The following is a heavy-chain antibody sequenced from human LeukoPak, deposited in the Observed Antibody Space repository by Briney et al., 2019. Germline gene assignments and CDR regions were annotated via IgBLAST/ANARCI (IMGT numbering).Heavy chain of an antibody. V-gene: IGHV3-23*01. Sequence: GGSLRLSCAGSGFPFSIHGMNWGRQAPGKGLEWVSGISPGGGPTYYADSVKGRFTISRDNSKNTLYLQMNSLRAEDTAVYYCARDRSDSSGWYLGVGYMDVWGKGTTVTVSS. CDR1: GFPFSIHG. CDR2: ISPGGGPT. D-gene: IGHD6-19*01. CDR3: ARDRSDSSGWYLGVGYMDV. J-gene: IGHJ6*03.